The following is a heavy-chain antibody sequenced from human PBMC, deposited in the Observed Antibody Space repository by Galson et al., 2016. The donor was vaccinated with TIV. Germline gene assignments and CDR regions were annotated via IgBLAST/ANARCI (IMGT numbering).Heavy chain of an antibody. CDR1: GFIFSNYA. J-gene: IGHJ3*01. V-gene: IGHV3-23*01. CDR3: AKCAEGYGNDAQDV. Sequence: SLRLSCAASGFIFSNYAMTWVRQAPGKGLEWVSSIRGGGNFPQYADSVKGRFTISRDNSKNTLYLQLNSLRAEDTAVYYCAKCAEGYGNDAQDVWGPGTIVTVSS. CDR2: IRGGGNFP. D-gene: IGHD3-16*01.